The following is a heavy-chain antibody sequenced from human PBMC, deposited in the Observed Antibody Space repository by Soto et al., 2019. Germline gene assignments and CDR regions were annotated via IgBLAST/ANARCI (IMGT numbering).Heavy chain of an antibody. CDR1: GGSISSGGYY. D-gene: IGHD6-6*01. V-gene: IGHV4-31*03. CDR3: ASFRKSAALLYDY. J-gene: IGHJ4*02. CDR2: IYYSGST. Sequence: PSETLSLTCTVSGGSISSGGYYWSWIRQHPGKGLEWIGYIYYSGSTYYNPSLKSRVTISVDTSKNQFSLKLSSVTAADTAVYYCASFRKSAALLYDYWGQGTLVTVSS.